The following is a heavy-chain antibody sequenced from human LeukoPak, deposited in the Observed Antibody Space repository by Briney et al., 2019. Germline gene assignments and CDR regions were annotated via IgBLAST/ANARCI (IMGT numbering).Heavy chain of an antibody. D-gene: IGHD3-10*01. CDR1: GGSISSGGYY. V-gene: IGHV4-31*03. CDR3: ARGQQANRYGSGSYLFDY. Sequence: SETLSLTCTVSGGSISSGGYYWSWIRPHPGKGLEWIGYIYYSGSTYYNPSLKSRVTISVDTSKNQFSLKLSSVTAADTAVYYCARGQQANRYGSGSYLFDYWGQGTLVTVSS. J-gene: IGHJ4*02. CDR2: IYYSGST.